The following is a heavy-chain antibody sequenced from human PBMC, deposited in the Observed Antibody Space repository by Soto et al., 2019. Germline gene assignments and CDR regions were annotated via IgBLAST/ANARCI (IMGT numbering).Heavy chain of an antibody. Sequence: GGSLRLSCAASGFTFSTYAMHSVRQAPGQGLEWMGWISAYNGNTNYAQKLQGRVTMTTDTSTSTAYMELRSLRSDDTAVYYCARDTASAAGGDWFDPWGQGTLVTVSS. J-gene: IGHJ5*02. D-gene: IGHD6-13*01. CDR3: ARDTASAAGGDWFDP. V-gene: IGHV1-18*01. CDR1: GFTFSTYA. CDR2: ISAYNGNT.